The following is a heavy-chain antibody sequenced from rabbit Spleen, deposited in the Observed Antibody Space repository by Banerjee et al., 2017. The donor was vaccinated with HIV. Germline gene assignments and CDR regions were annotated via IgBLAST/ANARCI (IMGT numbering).Heavy chain of an antibody. V-gene: IGHV1S47*01. CDR2: IYRDYDII. CDR1: GLDFSSYG. CDR3: AVSSGYYKL. D-gene: IGHD1-1*01. Sequence: QEQLVEYGGGLVTLGGSLKLSCKGCGLDFSSYGIIWFRQAPGKGLESIAYIYRDYDIIEYANWVNGRFTISLDNAQTTVTLQMTNLTAADTATYFCAVSSGYYKLWGQGTLVTVS. J-gene: IGHJ4*01.